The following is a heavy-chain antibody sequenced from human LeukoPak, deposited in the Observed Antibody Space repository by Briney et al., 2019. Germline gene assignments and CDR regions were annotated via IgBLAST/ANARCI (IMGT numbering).Heavy chain of an antibody. Sequence: GGSLRLSCAASGFTFSSYYMNWVRQAPGKGLEWVSYISSSGSTIYYADPVKGRFTISRDNAKNSLYQQMKSLRAEDTAVYYGAELSITMIGGVWGKGTTGTISS. D-gene: IGHD3-10*02. CDR2: ISSSGSTI. CDR3: AELSITMIGGV. CDR1: GFTFSSYY. V-gene: IGHV3-48*03. J-gene: IGHJ6*04.